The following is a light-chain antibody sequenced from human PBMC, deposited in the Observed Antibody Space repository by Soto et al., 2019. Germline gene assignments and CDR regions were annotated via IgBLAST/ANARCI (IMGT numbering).Light chain of an antibody. CDR3: QQYGSPPQT. J-gene: IGKJ1*01. CDR1: QSVSSSY. V-gene: IGKV3-20*01. Sequence: ETLLTHSPGTLSLYPWEKATLSCRASQSVSSSYLAWYQQEPGQAPRLLIYGASSRATGIPDRFSGSGSGTDFTLTISRLEPEDFAVYYCQQYGSPPQTSGQGTKVDIK. CDR2: GAS.